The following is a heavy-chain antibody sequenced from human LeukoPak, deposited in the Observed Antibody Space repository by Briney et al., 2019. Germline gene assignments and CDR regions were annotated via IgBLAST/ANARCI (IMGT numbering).Heavy chain of an antibody. V-gene: IGHV4-61*08. CDR2: IYYSGST. CDR1: GGSISSGGYY. D-gene: IGHD2-21*01. J-gene: IGHJ2*01. Sequence: PSQTLSLTCTVSGGSISSGGYYWSWIRQPPGKGLEWIGYIYYSGSTNYNPSLKSRVTISVDTSKNQFSLKLSSVTAADTAVYYCARHSRGYFDLWGRGTLVTVSS. CDR3: ARHSRGYFDL.